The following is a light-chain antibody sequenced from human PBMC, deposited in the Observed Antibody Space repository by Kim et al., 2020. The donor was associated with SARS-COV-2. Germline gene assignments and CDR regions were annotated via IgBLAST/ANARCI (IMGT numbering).Light chain of an antibody. CDR1: QRVASNC. Sequence: LAPGEKATRPVRGTQRVASNCVAWHQQKPGQAHRLLIYGASSGATGIPDGFSGSGSGTDFTLTISRLEPEDFAVYYCKQYANSPDTFGQGTKLEI. J-gene: IGKJ2*01. CDR3: KQYANSPDT. CDR2: GAS. V-gene: IGKV3-20*01.